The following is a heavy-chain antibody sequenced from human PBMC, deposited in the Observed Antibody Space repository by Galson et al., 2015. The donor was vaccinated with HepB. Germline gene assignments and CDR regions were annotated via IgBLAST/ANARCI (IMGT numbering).Heavy chain of an antibody. Sequence: SLRLSCAASGFTFSNYGLHWVRQAPGKGLERVSTIRGSGGSTHYVDSVKGRFTISRDNSKNTLYLQMNSLRAEDTAVYYCAKINWIDNYSYHGIDVWGQGTTVTVSS. CDR2: IRGSGGST. J-gene: IGHJ6*02. V-gene: IGHV3-23*01. D-gene: IGHD1-1*01. CDR1: GFTFSNYG. CDR3: AKINWIDNYSYHGIDV.